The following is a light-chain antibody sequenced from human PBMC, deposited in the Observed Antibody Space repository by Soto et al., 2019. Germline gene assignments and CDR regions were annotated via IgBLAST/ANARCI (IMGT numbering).Light chain of an antibody. CDR3: NSYTISGTYV. CDR2: EVT. V-gene: IGLV2-18*02. Sequence: ALTQPPSVSGSPGQSVAISCTGDSSDVGSYNRVSWYQQSPGTAPKLIIYEVTTRSSGVPDRFSGSKSGNTASLTISGLQAEDEADYYCNSYTISGTYVFGTGTKVTVL. J-gene: IGLJ1*01. CDR1: SSDVGSYNR.